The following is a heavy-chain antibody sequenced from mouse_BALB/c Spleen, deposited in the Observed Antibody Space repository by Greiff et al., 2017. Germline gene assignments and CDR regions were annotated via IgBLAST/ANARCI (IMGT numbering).Heavy chain of an antibody. CDR3: TRTSFYAMDY. CDR1: GYTFTSYW. J-gene: IGHJ4*01. V-gene: IGHV1S22*01. Sequence: LQQPGSELVRPGASVKLSCKASGYTFTSYWMHWVKQRHGQGLEWIGNIYPGSGSTNYDEKFKSKGTLTVDTSSSTAYMHLSSLTSEDSAVYYCTRTSFYAMDYWGQGTSVTVSS. CDR2: IYPGSGST.